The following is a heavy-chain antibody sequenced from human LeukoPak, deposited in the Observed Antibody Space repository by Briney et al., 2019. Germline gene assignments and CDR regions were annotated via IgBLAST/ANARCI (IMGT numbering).Heavy chain of an antibody. D-gene: IGHD3-3*02. J-gene: IGHJ6*03. Sequence: GGSLRLSCAGSGCTFSTYAMAWVRQAPGKGLEWVASISGSCGSTYYAHSLQGRFTISSDNSKNTLYLQMNSLRADDTAVYYCSEQFRSGYCVGHMAVWGKGTTVIVSS. CDR3: SEQFRSGYCVGHMAV. CDR2: ISGSCGST. V-gene: IGHV3-23*01. CDR1: GCTFSTYA.